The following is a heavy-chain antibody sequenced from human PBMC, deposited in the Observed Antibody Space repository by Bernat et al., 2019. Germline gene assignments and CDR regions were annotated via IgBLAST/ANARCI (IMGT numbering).Heavy chain of an antibody. D-gene: IGHD2-8*01. V-gene: IGHV3-15*01. J-gene: IGHJ4*02. CDR3: TTGYCSNGVCYTYFDH. Sequence: EVQLVESGGGLVKPGGSLRLSCAASGFSFSNAWMSWVRQAPEKGLEWVGRIKRKNDGGTTDYAAPVKGRFTISSDDAKTTLYLQMNSLKTEDTAVYYCTTGYCSNGVCYTYFDHWGQGTLVTVSS. CDR2: IKRKNDGGTT. CDR1: GFSFSNAW.